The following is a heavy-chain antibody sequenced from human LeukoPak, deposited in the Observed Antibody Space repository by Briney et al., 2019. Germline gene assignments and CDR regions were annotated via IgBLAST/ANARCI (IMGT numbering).Heavy chain of an antibody. CDR1: GGSFSGYY. J-gene: IGHJ5*02. CDR2: IFYTGST. Sequence: PSETLSLTCAVYGGSFSGYYWAWIRQPPGKGLEWIANIFYTGSTYYNPSLKSRVTISVDTSKNQFSLRLTSVTATDTAVYYCARLNKPGWFDPWGQGTLVTVSS. V-gene: IGHV4-34*12. D-gene: IGHD1-14*01. CDR3: ARLNKPGWFDP.